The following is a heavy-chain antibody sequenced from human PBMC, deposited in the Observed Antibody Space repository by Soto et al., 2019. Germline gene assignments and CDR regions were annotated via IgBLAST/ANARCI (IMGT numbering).Heavy chain of an antibody. J-gene: IGHJ4*02. D-gene: IGHD2-2*01. CDR2: IYYSGST. CDR1: GGSISSSSYY. CDR3: ARPFPRVVPAAIYFDY. V-gene: IGHV4-39*01. Sequence: SETLSLTCTVSGGSISSSSYYWGWIRQPPGKGLEWIGSIYYSGSTYYNPSLKSRVTISVDTSKNQFSLKLSSVTAADTAVYYCARPFPRVVPAAIYFDYWGQGTLVTVSS.